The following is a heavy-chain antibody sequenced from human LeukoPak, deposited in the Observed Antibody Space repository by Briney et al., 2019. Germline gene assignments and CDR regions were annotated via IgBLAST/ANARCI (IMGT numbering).Heavy chain of an antibody. V-gene: IGHV4-4*02. CDR3: ARRQATAGISDY. J-gene: IGHJ4*02. D-gene: IGHD6-13*01. CDR1: GGSISSSNW. Sequence: SETLSLTCAVSGGSISSSNWWSWVRQPPGKGLEWIGEIYHSGSTNYNLSLKSRVTISVDKSKNQFSLKLSSVTAADTAVYYCARRQATAGISDYWGQGTLVTVSS. CDR2: IYHSGST.